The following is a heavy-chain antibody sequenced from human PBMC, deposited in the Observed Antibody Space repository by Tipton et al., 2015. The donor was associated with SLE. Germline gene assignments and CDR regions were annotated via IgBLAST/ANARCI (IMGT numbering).Heavy chain of an antibody. CDR2: ISGYNGDT. CDR1: GYTLATYG. CDR3: ARDRAYSDSWSEWLDP. J-gene: IGHJ5*02. D-gene: IGHD1-26*01. V-gene: IGHV1-18*04. Sequence: QLVQSGAEVKKPGASVKVSCKASGYTLATYGISWVRQAPGQGPEWMGWISGYNGDTNFAQRFQDRLSMTTDTSTTTAYMELRSLRSDDTAMYYCARDRAYSDSWSEWLDPWGQGTLVTVSS.